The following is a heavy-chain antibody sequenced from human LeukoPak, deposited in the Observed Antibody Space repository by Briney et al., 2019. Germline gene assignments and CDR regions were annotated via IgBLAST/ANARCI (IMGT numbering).Heavy chain of an antibody. Sequence: SETPSLTCTVSGGSISSYYWSWIRQPPGKGLEWIGYIYYSGSTNYNPSLKSRVTISVDTSKNQFSLKLSSVTAADTAVYYCARATSSGWFEWGQGTLVTVSS. CDR1: GGSISSYY. V-gene: IGHV4-59*01. CDR3: ARATSSGWFE. CDR2: IYYSGST. J-gene: IGHJ4*02. D-gene: IGHD6-19*01.